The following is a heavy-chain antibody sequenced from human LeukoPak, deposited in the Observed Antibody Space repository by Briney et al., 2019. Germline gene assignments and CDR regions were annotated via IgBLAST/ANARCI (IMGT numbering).Heavy chain of an antibody. J-gene: IGHJ4*02. D-gene: IGHD4/OR15-4a*01. CDR3: AKGFKTYGELSFDY. CDR2: VTGGGDVT. V-gene: IGHV3-23*01. CDR1: GFTFSSYA. Sequence: GGSLGLSCAASGFTFSSYAMSWVRQAPGKGLEWVATVTGGGDVTYYADSVKGRFTISRDNSQNTMRMQMSSLRAEDTAVYYCAKGFKTYGELSFDYWGQGTLVTVSS.